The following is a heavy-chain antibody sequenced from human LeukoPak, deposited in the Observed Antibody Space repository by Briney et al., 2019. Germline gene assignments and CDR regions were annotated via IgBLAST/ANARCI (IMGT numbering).Heavy chain of an antibody. CDR1: GGSISSSSYY. Sequence: SETLSLTCTVSGGSISSSSYYWGWIRQPPGKGLEWIGSIYYSGSTYYNPSLKSRVTISVDTSKNQFSLKLSSVAAADTAAYYCARLPIQLWQRLYYFDYWGQGTLVTVSS. J-gene: IGHJ4*02. CDR3: ARLPIQLWQRLYYFDY. V-gene: IGHV4-39*01. CDR2: IYYSGST. D-gene: IGHD5-18*01.